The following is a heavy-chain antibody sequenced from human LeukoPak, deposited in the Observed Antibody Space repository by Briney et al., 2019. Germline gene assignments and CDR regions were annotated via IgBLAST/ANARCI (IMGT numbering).Heavy chain of an antibody. J-gene: IGHJ4*02. CDR2: INSDGINT. D-gene: IGHD4-17*01. CDR3: AKSGLSYGDYVYDH. CDR1: GFTFSNYW. V-gene: IGHV3-74*01. Sequence: GGSLRLSCAASGFTFSNYWVHWVREAPGKGLVWVSRINSDGINTSYADSVKGRFTISRDNAKNSLYLQMNSLRAEDTALYYCAKSGLSYGDYVYDHWGQGTLVTVSS.